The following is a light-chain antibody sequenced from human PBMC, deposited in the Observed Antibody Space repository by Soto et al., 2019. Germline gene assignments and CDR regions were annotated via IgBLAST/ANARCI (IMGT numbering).Light chain of an antibody. V-gene: IGLV3-21*04. CDR1: NIGSKS. CDR3: QVWDSSRDQGV. Sequence: SYELTQPPSVSVAPGKTARITCGGNNIGSKSVHWYQQKPGQAPVLVIYYDSDRPSGIPERFSGSNSGNTATLTISRVEAGDEADYYCQVWDSSRDQGVFGTGTKLTVL. CDR2: YDS. J-gene: IGLJ1*01.